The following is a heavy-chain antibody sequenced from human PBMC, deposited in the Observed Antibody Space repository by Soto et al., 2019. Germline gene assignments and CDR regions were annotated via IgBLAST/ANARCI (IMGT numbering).Heavy chain of an antibody. V-gene: IGHV4-30-4*01. D-gene: IGHD2-2*01. CDR2: IYYSGST. CDR3: ARKGCPDVFDI. Sequence: QVQLQESGPGLVKPSQTLSLTCTVSGGSISSGDYYWSWIRQPPGKGLEWIGYIYYSGSTYYKSSLKGRVIKSMDSSKNQFSLKLSSVTAADTAVYYCARKGCPDVFDIWGQGAMVTVSS. CDR1: GGSISSGDYY. J-gene: IGHJ3*02.